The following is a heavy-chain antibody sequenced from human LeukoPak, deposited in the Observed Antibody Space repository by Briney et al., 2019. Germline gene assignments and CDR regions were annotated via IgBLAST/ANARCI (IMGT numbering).Heavy chain of an antibody. CDR2: IIPIFGTA. V-gene: IGHV1-69*13. CDR1: GGTFSSYA. Sequence: SVKVSCKASGGTFSSYAISWVRQAPGQGLEWMGGIIPIFGTASYAQKFQGRVTITADESTSTAYMELSSLRSEDTAVYYCARACSSGFNWFDPWGQGTLVTVSS. CDR3: ARACSSGFNWFDP. J-gene: IGHJ5*02. D-gene: IGHD6-19*01.